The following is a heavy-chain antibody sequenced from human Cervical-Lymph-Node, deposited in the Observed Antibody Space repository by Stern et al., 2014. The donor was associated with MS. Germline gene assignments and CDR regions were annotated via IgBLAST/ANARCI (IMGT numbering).Heavy chain of an antibody. CDR1: GFTFSSYG. Sequence: VQLVESGGGVVQPGRSLRLSCAASGFTFSSYGMHWVRQAPGKGLEWVAVIWDDGSNKYYADSVKGRFTISRDNSKNTLYMQMNSLRAEDTAVYYCARGAIAVAGLYYYYGMDVWGQGTTVTVSS. V-gene: IGHV3-33*01. J-gene: IGHJ6*02. CDR3: ARGAIAVAGLYYYYGMDV. D-gene: IGHD6-19*01. CDR2: IWDDGSNK.